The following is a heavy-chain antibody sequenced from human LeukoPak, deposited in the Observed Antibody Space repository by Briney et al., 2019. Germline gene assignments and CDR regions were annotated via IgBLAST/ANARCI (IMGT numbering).Heavy chain of an antibody. V-gene: IGHV1-69*05. CDR3: ARGVYFDY. Sequence: ASVKVSCKASGGTFSSYAISWARQAPGQGLEWMGGIIPIFGTANYAQKFQGRVTMTTDTSTSTAYMELSSLRSDDTAVYYCARGVYFDYWGQGTLVTVSS. D-gene: IGHD3-16*01. J-gene: IGHJ4*02. CDR1: GGTFSSYA. CDR2: IIPIFGTA.